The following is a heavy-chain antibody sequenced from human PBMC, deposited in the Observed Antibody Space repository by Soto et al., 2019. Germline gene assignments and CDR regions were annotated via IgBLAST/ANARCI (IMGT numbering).Heavy chain of an antibody. D-gene: IGHD2-15*01. V-gene: IGHV2-5*02. CDR3: AHSCPTYCSGGGYYFDY. CDR2: IYWDDDK. Sequence: QITLKESGPTLVKPTQTLTLTCTLSGFSLNTSGVSVGWIRQPPGQALEWLALIYWDDDKRYSPSLVNRLTITKDTSKNQVVLTMTNMDPVDTATYFCAHSCPTYCSGGGYYFDYWGQGTLVTVSS. CDR1: GFSLNTSGVS. J-gene: IGHJ4*02.